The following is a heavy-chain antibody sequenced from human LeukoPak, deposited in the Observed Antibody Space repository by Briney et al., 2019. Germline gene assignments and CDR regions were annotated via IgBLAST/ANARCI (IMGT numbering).Heavy chain of an antibody. Sequence: GESLRLSCAASGFTVSSNYMSWVRQPPGKGLEWVSVIYSGGSTYYADSVKGRFTISRDNSKNTVYLQMNSLRAEYTAIYYCARAGVLRYLGDWGQGTLVTVSS. V-gene: IGHV3-66*01. D-gene: IGHD3-9*01. J-gene: IGHJ4*02. CDR1: GFTVSSNY. CDR3: ARAGVLRYLGD. CDR2: IYSGGST.